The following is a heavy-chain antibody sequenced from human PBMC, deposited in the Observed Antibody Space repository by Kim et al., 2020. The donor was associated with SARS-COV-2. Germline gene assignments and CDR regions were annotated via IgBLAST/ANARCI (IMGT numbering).Heavy chain of an antibody. D-gene: IGHD6-13*01. Sequence: NPSLKSRVTISVDTSKNQFSLKLSSVTAADTAVYYCARGGPAAGTGWFDPWGQGTLVTVSS. V-gene: IGHV4-59*09. J-gene: IGHJ5*02. CDR3: ARGGPAAGTGWFDP.